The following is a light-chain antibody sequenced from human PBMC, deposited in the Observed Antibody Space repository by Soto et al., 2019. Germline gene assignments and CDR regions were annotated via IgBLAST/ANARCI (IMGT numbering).Light chain of an antibody. J-gene: IGLJ2*01. Sequence: SYELTQPPSVSVAPRQTARITCGGKNIGSKSVHWYQQKPGQAPVLVVHDDSDRPSGIPERFSGSNSGNTATLSISRVEAGDEADYYCQVWDTSSDHVVFGGGTKLTVL. CDR3: QVWDTSSDHVV. CDR2: DDS. CDR1: NIGSKS. V-gene: IGLV3-21*02.